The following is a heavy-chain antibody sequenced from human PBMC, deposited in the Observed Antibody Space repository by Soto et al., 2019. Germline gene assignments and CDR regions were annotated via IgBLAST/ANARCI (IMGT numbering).Heavy chain of an antibody. J-gene: IGHJ4*02. CDR2: IYYSGSV. D-gene: IGHD2-2*02. V-gene: IGHV4-61*08. Sequence: SETLSLTCTVSGGSISSGDYYWSWIRQPPGKGLEWIGYIYYSGSVNYNPSLKSRVTISVDTSKNQVSLRLNSVTAADTAFYYCARGGGYCGSTCCHTYYFDYWGQGPLVTVSS. CDR3: ARGGGYCGSTCCHTYYFDY. CDR1: GGSISSGDYY.